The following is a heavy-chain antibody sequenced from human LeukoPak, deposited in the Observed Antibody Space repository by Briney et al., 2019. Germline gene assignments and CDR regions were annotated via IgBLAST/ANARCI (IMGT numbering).Heavy chain of an antibody. D-gene: IGHD3-10*01. CDR2: IYHSGST. V-gene: IGHV4-4*02. CDR1: GGSISSSNW. Sequence: PSGTLSLTCAVSGGSISSSNWWSWVRQPPGKGLEWIGEIYHSGSTNYNPSLKSRVTITVDKSKNQFSLKLSSVTAADTAVYYCARVVRWFGELFCDYWGQGTLVTVSS. J-gene: IGHJ4*02. CDR3: ARVVRWFGELFCDY.